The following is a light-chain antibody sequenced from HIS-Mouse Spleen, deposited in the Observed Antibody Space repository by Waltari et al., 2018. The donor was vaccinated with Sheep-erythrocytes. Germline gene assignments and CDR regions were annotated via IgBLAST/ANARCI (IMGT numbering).Light chain of an antibody. CDR1: QSVSSN. J-gene: IGKJ2*01. Sequence: EIVMTQSPATLSVSPEERATLSCRASQSVSSNLAWYQQKPGQAPRLLIYGASTRATGIPARFSGSGSGTEFTLTISSMQSEDFAVYYSQQYNNWPPPYTFGQGTKLEIK. CDR3: QQYNNWPPPYT. V-gene: IGKV3-15*01. CDR2: GAS.